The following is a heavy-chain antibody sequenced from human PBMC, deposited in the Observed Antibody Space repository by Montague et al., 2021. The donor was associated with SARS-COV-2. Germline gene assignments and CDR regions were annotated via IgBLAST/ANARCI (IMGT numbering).Heavy chain of an antibody. J-gene: IGHJ4*02. CDR2: ISSSSSYI. CDR1: GFTFSSYS. Sequence: SLRLSCAASGFTFSSYSMNWVRQAPGKGLEWVSSISSSSSYIYYADSVKGRSTISRDNAKNSLYLQMNSLRAEDTAVYYCARSTHYYDSSGYFDYWGQGTLVTVSS. D-gene: IGHD3-22*01. V-gene: IGHV3-21*01. CDR3: ARSTHYYDSSGYFDY.